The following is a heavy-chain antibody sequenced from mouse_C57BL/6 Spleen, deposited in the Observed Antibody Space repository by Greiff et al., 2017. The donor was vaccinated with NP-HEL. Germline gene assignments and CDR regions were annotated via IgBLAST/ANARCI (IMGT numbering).Heavy chain of an antibody. CDR1: GYTFTDYY. CDR2: INPNNGGT. Sequence: DVKLQESGPELVKPGASVKISCKASGYTFTDYYMNWVKQSHGKSLEWIGDINPNNGGTSYNQKFKGKATLTVDKSSSTAYMELRSLTSEDSAVYYCARSLYYGNYFDYGGQGTTLTVSS. D-gene: IGHD1-1*01. J-gene: IGHJ2*01. CDR3: ARSLYYGNYFDY. V-gene: IGHV1-26*01.